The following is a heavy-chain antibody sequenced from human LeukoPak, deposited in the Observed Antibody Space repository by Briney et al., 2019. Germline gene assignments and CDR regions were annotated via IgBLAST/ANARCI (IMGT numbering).Heavy chain of an antibody. D-gene: IGHD3-3*01. J-gene: IGHJ4*02. CDR3: ARHAHDFWSGYLSHHYFDY. Sequence: SETLSLTCTVSGGSISSSSYYWGWIRQPPGKGLEWIESIYYSGSTYYNPSLKSRVTISVDTSKNQFSLKLSSVTAADTAVYYCARHAHDFWSGYLSHHYFDYWGQGTLVTVSS. V-gene: IGHV4-39*01. CDR2: IYYSGST. CDR1: GGSISSSSYY.